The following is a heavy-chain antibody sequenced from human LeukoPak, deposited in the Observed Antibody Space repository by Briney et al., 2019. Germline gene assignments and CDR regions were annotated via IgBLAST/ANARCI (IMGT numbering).Heavy chain of an antibody. CDR2: INTNSGGR. CDR1: AYTFTVNN. CDR3: ARDLVGEVATYDYVWGSYPRGV. V-gene: IGHV1-2*02. Sequence: AAVTLSFTASAYTFTVNNMSWVRQAPGQGREWMGWINTNSGGRNYSQKVQGRVTITRDTDISKDYMELRRMRVGGTDVYYCARDLVGEVATYDYVWGSYPRGVWGQGTTVTVSS. D-gene: IGHD3-16*02. J-gene: IGHJ6*02.